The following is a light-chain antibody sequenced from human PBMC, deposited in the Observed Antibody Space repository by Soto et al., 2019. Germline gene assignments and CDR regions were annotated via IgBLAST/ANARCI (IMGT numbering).Light chain of an antibody. CDR3: QQSHSTPYT. Sequence: DIQMTQSPSSLPASVGDTVTITCRASQNIRNYLNWYQQSPGKAPNLLIYAGSTFQGGVPSRFSGSGSGTDFTLTISDLQPEDSATYYCQQSHSTPYTFGQGTRLDNK. V-gene: IGKV1-39*01. CDR2: AGS. CDR1: QNIRNY. J-gene: IGKJ2*01.